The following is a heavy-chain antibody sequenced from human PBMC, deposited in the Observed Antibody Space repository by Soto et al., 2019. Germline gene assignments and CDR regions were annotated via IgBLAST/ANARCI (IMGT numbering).Heavy chain of an antibody. J-gene: IGHJ4*02. CDR2: IRRIAYGGTT. CDR3: SRSLAIDFDS. V-gene: IGHV3-49*04. Sequence: LRLSCLASGCNFAAYTMRWVRLTPGKGLEWVGFIRRIAYGGTTDYAASVKGRFTISRDDSRKIVYLQMSRLKIEDTAVYYCSRSLAIDFDSWGQGSLVTSPQ. CDR1: GCNFAAYT.